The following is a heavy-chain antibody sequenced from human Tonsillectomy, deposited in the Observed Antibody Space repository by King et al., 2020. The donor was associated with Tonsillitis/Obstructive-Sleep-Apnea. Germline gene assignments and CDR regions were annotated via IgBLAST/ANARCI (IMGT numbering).Heavy chain of an antibody. Sequence: VQLQQWGAGLLKPSETLSLTCAVYGGSFSGYYWSWIRQPPGKGLEWIGEINHSGSTNYNPSLKSRVTISVDTSKNQFSLKLSSVTAADTAVYYCLAFYYYYGMDVWGRGTTVTVSS. V-gene: IGHV4-34*01. CDR3: LAFYYYYGMDV. CDR1: GGSFSGYY. J-gene: IGHJ6*02. D-gene: IGHD5-12*01. CDR2: INHSGST.